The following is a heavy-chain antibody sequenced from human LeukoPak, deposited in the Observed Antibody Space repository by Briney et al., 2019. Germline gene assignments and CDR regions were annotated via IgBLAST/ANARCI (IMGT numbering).Heavy chain of an antibody. D-gene: IGHD1-1*01. V-gene: IGHV3-21*01. CDR1: GFTFSSYW. J-gene: IGHJ4*02. CDR3: ARADTTSSPFDY. Sequence: PGGSLRLSCAASGFTFSSYWMSWVRQAPGKGLEWVSSISSSSSYIYYADSVKGRFTISRDNAKNSLYLQMNSLRAEDTAVYYCARADTTSSPFDYWGQGTLVTVSS. CDR2: ISSSSSYI.